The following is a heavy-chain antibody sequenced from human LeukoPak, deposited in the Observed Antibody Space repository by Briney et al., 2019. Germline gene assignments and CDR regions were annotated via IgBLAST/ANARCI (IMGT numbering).Heavy chain of an antibody. Sequence: ASVKVSCKASGYTLTSYGISWVRQAPGQGLEWMGWISAYNGNTNYAQKLQGRVTMTTDTSTRTDYMELRSLRSDDTAVYYCARDQYSSSSGGRDYWGQGTLVTVSS. CDR3: ARDQYSSSSGGRDY. V-gene: IGHV1-18*01. CDR2: ISAYNGNT. J-gene: IGHJ4*02. CDR1: GYTLTSYG. D-gene: IGHD6-6*01.